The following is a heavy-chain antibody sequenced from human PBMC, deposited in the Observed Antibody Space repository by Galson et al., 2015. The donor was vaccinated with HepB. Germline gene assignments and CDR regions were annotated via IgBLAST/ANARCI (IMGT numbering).Heavy chain of an antibody. D-gene: IGHD6-13*01. Sequence: QSGAEVKKPVESLRISCKGSGYTFTDYWIIWVRQMPGKGLEWMGTIDPSDSYTKYSPSFQGHVTISVDKSINTAYLQWSSLKASDTAMYYCAKYSNIWYLCDSWGQGTLVTVSS. V-gene: IGHV5-10-1*01. J-gene: IGHJ4*02. CDR1: GYTFTDYW. CDR3: AKYSNIWYLCDS. CDR2: IDPSDSYT.